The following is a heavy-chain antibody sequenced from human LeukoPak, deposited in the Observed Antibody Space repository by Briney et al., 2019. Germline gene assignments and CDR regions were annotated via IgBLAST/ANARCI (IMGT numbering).Heavy chain of an antibody. CDR3: ASHRRYSTGSEEFDY. CDR1: GGSISSYY. Sequence: SETLSLTCTVSGGSISSYYGAWIRQPPGKGLEWIGSIYYSGNTYYNPSLKSRVTISVDTSKNQFSLRLSSVTAADTAVYYCASHRRYSTGSEEFDYWGQGTLVTVSS. V-gene: IGHV4-39*01. D-gene: IGHD6-19*01. J-gene: IGHJ4*02. CDR2: IYYSGNT.